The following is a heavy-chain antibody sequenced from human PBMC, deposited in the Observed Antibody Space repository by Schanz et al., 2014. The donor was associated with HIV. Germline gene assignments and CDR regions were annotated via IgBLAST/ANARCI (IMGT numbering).Heavy chain of an antibody. D-gene: IGHD2-21*02. CDR2: VRHTGGT. Sequence: QVRLQQWGAGLLKPSETLSLTCAVYGGSFSGYVWTWIRQFPGMGLEWIGKVRHTGGTNYNPSLKSRVTMSVDTSKNQSSLKLTSVTAADTAVYFCARGDFGGNSVDYWGHGNLVTVSS. CDR1: GGSFSGYV. J-gene: IGHJ4*01. CDR3: ARGDFGGNSVDY. V-gene: IGHV4-34*01.